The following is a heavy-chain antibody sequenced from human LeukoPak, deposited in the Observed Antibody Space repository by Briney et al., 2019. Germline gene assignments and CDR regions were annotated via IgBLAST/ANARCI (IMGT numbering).Heavy chain of an antibody. D-gene: IGHD1-26*01. Sequence: ASVKVSCKASGYTFTSYYMHWVRQAPGQGLEWMGIINPSGGSTSYAQKFHGRVTITRDTSTSTVYMELSSLRSEDTAVYYCARDRSRVGATISTLDYWGQGTLVTVSS. CDR3: ARDRSRVGATISTLDY. V-gene: IGHV1-46*01. CDR2: INPSGGST. J-gene: IGHJ4*02. CDR1: GYTFTSYY.